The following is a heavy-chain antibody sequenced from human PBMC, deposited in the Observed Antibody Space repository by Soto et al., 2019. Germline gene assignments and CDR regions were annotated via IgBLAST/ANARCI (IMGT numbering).Heavy chain of an antibody. Sequence: SETLSLTCTVSGDSISSSRYYWGWVRQPPGKGLEWIGYIYYSGSTNYNPSLKSRVTISVDTSKNQFSLKLSSVTAADTAVYYCARDLGDGYNSQLFDYWGQGTLVTVSS. CDR2: IYYSGST. CDR1: GDSISSSRYY. CDR3: ARDLGDGYNSQLFDY. D-gene: IGHD5-12*01. V-gene: IGHV4-61*01. J-gene: IGHJ4*02.